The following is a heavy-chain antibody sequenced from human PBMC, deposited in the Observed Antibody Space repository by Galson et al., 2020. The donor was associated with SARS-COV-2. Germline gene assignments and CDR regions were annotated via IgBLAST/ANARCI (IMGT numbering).Heavy chain of an antibody. D-gene: IGHD3-16*01. CDR2: ISSSGSTI. CDR3: AREGGREVGTDYYYYGMDV. CDR1: GFTFSDYY. J-gene: IGHJ6*02. V-gene: IGHV3-11*01. Sequence: GESLKISCAASGFTFSDYYMSWIRQAPGKGLEWVSYISSSGSTIYYADSMKGRFTISRDNAKNSLYLQMNSLRAEDTAVYYCAREGGREVGTDYYYYGMDVWGQGTTVTVSS.